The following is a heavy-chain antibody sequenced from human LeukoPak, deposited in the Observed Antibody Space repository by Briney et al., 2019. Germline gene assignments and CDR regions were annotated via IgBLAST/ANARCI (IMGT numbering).Heavy chain of an antibody. CDR2: ISSSSSYI. J-gene: IGHJ4*02. CDR3: AKSRSSGSSSSNY. CDR1: GFTFSSYS. D-gene: IGHD6-19*01. Sequence: GGSLRLSCAASGFTFSSYSMNWVRQAPGKGLEWVSSISSSSSYIYYADSVKGRFTISRDNSNNALYLQMDSLRVEDTAVYYCAKSRSSGSSSSNYWGQGTLVSVSS. V-gene: IGHV3-21*04.